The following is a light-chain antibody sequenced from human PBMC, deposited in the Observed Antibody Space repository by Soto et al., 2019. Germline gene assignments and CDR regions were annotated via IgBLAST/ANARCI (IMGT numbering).Light chain of an antibody. CDR1: SSDVCGYNY. Sequence: QSALTQPASVSGSPGQSITISCTGTSSDVCGYNYVSWYQQHPGKAPKLMIYEVSNRPSGVSNRFSGSKSGNTASLTISGLQAEDEADYYCSSYTSSSTRVFGTGPKVTVL. V-gene: IGLV2-14*01. J-gene: IGLJ1*01. CDR3: SSYTSSSTRV. CDR2: EVS.